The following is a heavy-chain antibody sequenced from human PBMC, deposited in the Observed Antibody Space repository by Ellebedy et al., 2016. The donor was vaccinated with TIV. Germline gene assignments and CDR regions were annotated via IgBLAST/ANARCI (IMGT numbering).Heavy chain of an antibody. V-gene: IGHV3-11*01. CDR2: ISSSGSTI. Sequence: GESLKISCAASGFTFSDSYMSWIRQAPGKGLGWVSYISSSGSTIYYADSVKGRFTISRDNAKNSLYLQMNSLRAEDTAVYYCARRVAAAGSWWGQGILVTVSS. J-gene: IGHJ4*02. D-gene: IGHD6-13*01. CDR3: ARRVAAAGSW. CDR1: GFTFSDSY.